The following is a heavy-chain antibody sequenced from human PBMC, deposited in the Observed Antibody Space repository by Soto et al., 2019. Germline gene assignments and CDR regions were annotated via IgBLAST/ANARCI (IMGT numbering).Heavy chain of an antibody. CDR3: ARDSPGAGNYALDY. Sequence: LSLTCTVSGGSISSYYWSWIRQPPGKGLEWIGYIYYSGSTNYNPSLKSRVTISVDTSKNQFSLKLSSVTAADTAVYYCARDSPGAGNYALDYWGQGTLVTVSS. J-gene: IGHJ4*02. CDR2: IYYSGST. CDR1: GGSISSYY. V-gene: IGHV4-59*01. D-gene: IGHD1-1*01.